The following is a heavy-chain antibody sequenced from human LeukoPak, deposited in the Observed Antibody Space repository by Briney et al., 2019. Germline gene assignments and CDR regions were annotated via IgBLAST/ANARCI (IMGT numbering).Heavy chain of an antibody. Sequence: PGGSLRLSCAASGFTFDDYAMHWVRQSPGKGLQWVSFISWDSRSVYYADSVKGRFAISRDNNKKSVFLQMNSLTAEDTAFYYCARHSQDCSASTCYFDYWGQGTLVTVSA. J-gene: IGHJ4*02. V-gene: IGHV3-43D*03. CDR1: GFTFDDYA. D-gene: IGHD2-15*01. CDR2: ISWDSRSV. CDR3: ARHSQDCSASTCYFDY.